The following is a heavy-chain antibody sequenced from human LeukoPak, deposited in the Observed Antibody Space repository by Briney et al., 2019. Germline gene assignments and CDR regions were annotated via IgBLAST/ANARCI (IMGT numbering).Heavy chain of an antibody. CDR2: ISWNSGSI. D-gene: IGHD1-26*01. J-gene: IGHJ4*02. V-gene: IGHV3-9*01. Sequence: GGYLRLSCAASGFTFDDYAMHWVRQAPGKGLEWVSGISWNSGSIGYADSVKGRFTISRDNAKNSLYLQMNSLRAEDTALYYCAKGLGAAIKYYFDYWGQGTLVTVSS. CDR3: AKGLGAAIKYYFDY. CDR1: GFTFDDYA.